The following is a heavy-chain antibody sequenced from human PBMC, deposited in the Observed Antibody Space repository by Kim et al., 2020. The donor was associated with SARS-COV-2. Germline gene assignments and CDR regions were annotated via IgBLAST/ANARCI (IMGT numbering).Heavy chain of an antibody. Sequence: NPSLKSRVTISVDTSKNQFSLKLSSVTAADTAVYYCARLSGVAPAYYFDYWGQGTLVTVSS. V-gene: IGHV4-59*08. J-gene: IGHJ4*02. D-gene: IGHD2-2*01. CDR3: ARLSGVAPAYYFDY.